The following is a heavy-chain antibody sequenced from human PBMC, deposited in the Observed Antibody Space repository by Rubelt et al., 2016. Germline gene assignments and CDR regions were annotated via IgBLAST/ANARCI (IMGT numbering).Heavy chain of an antibody. J-gene: IGHJ6*02. CDR2: ISHGGNT. CDR1: GDSISSNYY. D-gene: IGHD6-13*01. CDR3: ARVGCSSTLYYYYAMDV. Sequence: QVQLQESGPGLVKPSETLSLTCTVSGDSISSNYYWGWIRQPPGKGLEWIGSISHGGNTYYNPSLKSRITRSVDTSKIQVSLKLSSVTAADTAVYYCARVGCSSTLYYYYAMDVWGQGTTVTVAS. V-gene: IGHV4-38-2*02.